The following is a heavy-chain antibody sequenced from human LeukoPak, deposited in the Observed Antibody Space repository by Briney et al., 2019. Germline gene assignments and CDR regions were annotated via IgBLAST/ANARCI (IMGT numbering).Heavy chain of an antibody. CDR2: ISSSSSYI. J-gene: IGHJ3*02. CDR1: GFTFSSYS. D-gene: IGHD5-12*01. Sequence: PGGSLRLSCAASGFTFSSYSMNWVRQAPGKGLEWVSSISSSSSYIYYADSVKGRFTISRDNAKNSLYLQVNSLRAEDTAVYYCARARYSGYEDDAFDIWGQGTMVTVSS. V-gene: IGHV3-21*01. CDR3: ARARYSGYEDDAFDI.